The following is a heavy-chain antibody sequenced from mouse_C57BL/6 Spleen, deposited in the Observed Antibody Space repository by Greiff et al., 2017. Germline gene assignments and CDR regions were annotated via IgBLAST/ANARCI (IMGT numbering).Heavy chain of an antibody. Sequence: QVQLQQPGAELVKPGASVKMSCKASGYTFTSYWITWVKQRPGQGLEWIGDIYPGSGSTNYNEKFKSKATLTVDTSSSTAYMQLSSLTSEDSAVYYCARSLYYRYYAMDYWGQGTSVTVSS. D-gene: IGHD1-1*01. J-gene: IGHJ4*01. CDR1: GYTFTSYW. CDR3: ARSLYYRYYAMDY. V-gene: IGHV1-55*01. CDR2: IYPGSGST.